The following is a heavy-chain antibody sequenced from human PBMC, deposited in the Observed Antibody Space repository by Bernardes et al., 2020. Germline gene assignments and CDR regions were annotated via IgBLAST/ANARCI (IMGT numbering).Heavy chain of an antibody. J-gene: IGHJ4*02. Sequence: ASVKVSCKASGYTFTGYYMHWVRQAPGQGLEWMGRINPNSGGTNYAQKFQGRVTMTRDTSISTAYMELSRLRSDDTAVYYCARDTEQQANSQLDYWGQGTLVTVSS. CDR3: ARDTEQQANSQLDY. CDR2: INPNSGGT. V-gene: IGHV1-2*06. CDR1: GYTFTGYY. D-gene: IGHD6-13*01.